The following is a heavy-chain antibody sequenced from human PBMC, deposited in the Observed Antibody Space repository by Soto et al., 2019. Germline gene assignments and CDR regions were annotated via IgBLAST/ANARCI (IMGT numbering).Heavy chain of an antibody. V-gene: IGHV6-1*01. Sequence: SQTLSLTCVISGDSVSSNSAGWNWIRQSPSRGLEWLGRTYYKSKSNNDYALSVKSRITINPDTSKNQFSLHLYSVTPEDTAVYYCTGITWFRGMDVWGQGPPVTV. CDR3: TGITWFRGMDV. CDR1: GDSVSSNSAG. J-gene: IGHJ6*01. D-gene: IGHD3-10*01. CDR2: TYYKSKSNN.